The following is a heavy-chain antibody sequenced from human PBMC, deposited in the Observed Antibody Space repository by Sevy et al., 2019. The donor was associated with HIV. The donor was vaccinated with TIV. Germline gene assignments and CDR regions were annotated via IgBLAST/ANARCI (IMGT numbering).Heavy chain of an antibody. D-gene: IGHD2-21*02. CDR3: ARGLGGYGGNSIDY. V-gene: IGHV1-18*01. CDR2: ISAYNGNT. CDR1: GYTFTSYG. J-gene: IGHJ4*02. Sequence: ASVKVSCKASGYTFTSYGISWVRQAPGQGLEWMGWISAYNGNTNYAQKLQGRVTMTTDTSTSTAYMEQRSLRSDDTAVNYCARGLGGYGGNSIDYWGQGTLVTVSS.